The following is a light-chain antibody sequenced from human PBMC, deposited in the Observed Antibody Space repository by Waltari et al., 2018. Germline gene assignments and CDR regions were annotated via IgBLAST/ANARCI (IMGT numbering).Light chain of an antibody. Sequence: QSVLTQPPSVSGAPGQRVTISCSGSSSNIRAGHDVHWSQVFPRAAPKLLIYGNSNRPSGVPDRFSGSKSGTSASLAITGLQAEDEADYYCQSYDSSLTSGVVFGGGTKVTVL. CDR2: GNS. J-gene: IGLJ3*02. CDR1: SSNIRAGHD. CDR3: QSYDSSLTSGVV. V-gene: IGLV1-40*01.